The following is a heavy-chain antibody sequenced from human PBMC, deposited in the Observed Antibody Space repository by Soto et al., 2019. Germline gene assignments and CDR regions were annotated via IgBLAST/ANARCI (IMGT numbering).Heavy chain of an antibody. D-gene: IGHD6-19*01. CDR3: ARYSSGSTRGYYYGMDV. J-gene: IGHJ6*02. V-gene: IGHV3-21*01. Sequence: EVQLVESGGGLVKPGGSLRLSCAASGFTFSSYSMNWVRQAPGKGLEWVSSISSSSSYIYYADSVKGRFTISRDNAKNSMYLQMSSLRVEGTAVYYCARYSSGSTRGYYYGMDVWGQGTTVTVSS. CDR2: ISSSSSYI. CDR1: GFTFSSYS.